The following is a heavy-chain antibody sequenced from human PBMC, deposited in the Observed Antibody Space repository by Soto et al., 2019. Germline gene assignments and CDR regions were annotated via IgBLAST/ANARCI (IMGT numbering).Heavy chain of an antibody. Sequence: QVQLQESGPGLVKPSETLSLTCTVSGGSISSNYWSWTRQPPGKGLEWIGYKYYSESTNYNPSLRSRVTISVDTSQNQFSLRLTSVTSADTAVYYCARFHYGSGSYPHYFDYWGQGTLVTVSS. CDR3: ARFHYGSGSYPHYFDY. D-gene: IGHD3-10*01. J-gene: IGHJ4*02. CDR2: KYYSEST. V-gene: IGHV4-59*01. CDR1: GGSISSNY.